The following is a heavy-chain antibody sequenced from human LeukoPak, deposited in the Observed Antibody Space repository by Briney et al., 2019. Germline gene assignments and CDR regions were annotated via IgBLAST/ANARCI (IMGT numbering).Heavy chain of an antibody. CDR1: GFTFSNYA. D-gene: IGHD5-12*01. CDR3: AKDPYRASSGLVDY. CDR2: ISGSGGTT. Sequence: PGGSLRLSCATSGFTFSNYAVSWVRQAPGKGLEWVFSISGSGGTTYYADSVKGRFTISRDNSKNTLYLQMNSLRAEDTAVYYCAKDPYRASSGLVDYWGQGTLVTVSS. J-gene: IGHJ4*02. V-gene: IGHV3-23*01.